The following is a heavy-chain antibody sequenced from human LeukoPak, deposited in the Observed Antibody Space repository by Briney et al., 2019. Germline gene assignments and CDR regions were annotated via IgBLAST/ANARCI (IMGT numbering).Heavy chain of an antibody. D-gene: IGHD1-26*01. CDR3: ARAPVQDLSFVGWFDS. Sequence: PSETLSLTCTVSGGSMTTDSWNWIRLPAGKGLEWIGRISASGNTNYNPSHFTRVTMSIDTSENQFSLKLNSVTAADTAVYFCARAPVQDLSFVGWFDSWGQGTLVIVSS. CDR2: ISASGNT. CDR1: GGSMTTDS. V-gene: IGHV4-4*07. J-gene: IGHJ5*01.